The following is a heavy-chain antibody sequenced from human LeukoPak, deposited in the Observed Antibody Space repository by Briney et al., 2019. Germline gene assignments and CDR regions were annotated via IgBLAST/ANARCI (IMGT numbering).Heavy chain of an antibody. Sequence: QLGGSLRLSCAASAFTVSSNYMTWVRQAPGKGLEWVSLFYSGGTTYYADSVKGRFTISRDNSKNTLYLQMNSLRAEDTAVYYCARLELELRDYYSYYMDVWGKGTTVTVSS. CDR1: AFTVSSNY. CDR3: ARLELELRDYYSYYMDV. V-gene: IGHV3-66*04. CDR2: FYSGGTT. J-gene: IGHJ6*03. D-gene: IGHD1-7*01.